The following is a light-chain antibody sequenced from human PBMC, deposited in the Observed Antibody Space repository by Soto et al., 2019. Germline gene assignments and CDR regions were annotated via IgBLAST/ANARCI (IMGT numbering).Light chain of an antibody. CDR2: GTS. Sequence: EIVMTQSPATLSVSPGEGATLSCRASQGIGDTLAWYQQKPGQTPRLLIYGTSSRATGIPDRFSGSGSGTDFTLTISRLEPEDFAVYYCHQYGNYGITFGQGTRLEIK. CDR1: QGIGDT. V-gene: IGKV3-20*01. CDR3: HQYGNYGIT. J-gene: IGKJ5*01.